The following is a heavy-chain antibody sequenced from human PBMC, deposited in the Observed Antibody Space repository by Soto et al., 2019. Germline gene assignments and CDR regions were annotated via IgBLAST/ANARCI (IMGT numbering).Heavy chain of an antibody. D-gene: IGHD6-19*01. V-gene: IGHV1-69*01. CDR1: GGTFSSYS. CDR3: ARGGGYSSGWYGNNWFDP. Sequence: QVQLVQSGAEVKKPGSSVKVSCKVSGGTFSSYSISWVRQAPGQGPEWMGGIIPMSDTPKYAQKFQGRVTITADESTSTAYMELSSLRFEDTAVYYCARGGGYSSGWYGNNWFDPWGQGTLVTVSS. CDR2: IIPMSDTP. J-gene: IGHJ5*02.